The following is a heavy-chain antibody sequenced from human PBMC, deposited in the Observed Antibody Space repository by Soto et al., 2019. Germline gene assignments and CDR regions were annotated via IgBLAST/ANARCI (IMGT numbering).Heavy chain of an antibody. V-gene: IGHV4-30-4*01. Sequence: SETLSLTCSVSGGSISSGNYSWSWIRQPPGQGLEWIGYIYYSGSTYFNPSLKSRLTISVDASQNHFSLKLSSVTAADTAVYYCDRALLPYYYDSIYFGGWFDPWGQGTLVTVSS. CDR2: IYYSGST. CDR1: GGSISSGNYS. CDR3: DRALLPYYYDSIYFGGWFDP. J-gene: IGHJ5*02. D-gene: IGHD3-22*01.